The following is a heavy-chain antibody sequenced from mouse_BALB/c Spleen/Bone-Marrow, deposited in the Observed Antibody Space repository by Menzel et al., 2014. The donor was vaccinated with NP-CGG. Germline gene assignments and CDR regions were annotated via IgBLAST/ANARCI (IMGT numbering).Heavy chain of an antibody. D-gene: IGHD1-1*01. CDR2: ISNLAYSI. V-gene: IGHV5-15*02. CDR3: ARFITTVVVDAMDY. J-gene: IGHJ4*01. Sequence: EVQLVESGGGLVQPGGSRKLSCAASGFTFSDYGMAWVRPAPGKGPEWVAFISNLAYSIYYADTVTGRFTISRENAKNTLYLEMSSLRSEDTAMYYCARFITTVVVDAMDYWGQGTSVTVSS. CDR1: GFTFSDYG.